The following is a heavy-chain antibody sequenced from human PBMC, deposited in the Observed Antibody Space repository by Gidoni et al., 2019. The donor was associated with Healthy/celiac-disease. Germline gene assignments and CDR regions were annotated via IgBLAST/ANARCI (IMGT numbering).Heavy chain of an antibody. D-gene: IGHD1-7*01. CDR2: ISAYNGNT. CDR3: ARDLFLITGTTGGAFDI. J-gene: IGHJ3*02. V-gene: IGHV1-18*01. Sequence: QVQLVQSGAEVKKPASSVKVSCKASGYTFTSYRISWVRQAPGQGLEWMGWISAYNGNTNYAQKLQGRVTMTTDTSTSTAYMELRSLRSDDTAVYYCARDLFLITGTTGGAFDIWGQGTMVTVSS. CDR1: GYTFTSYR.